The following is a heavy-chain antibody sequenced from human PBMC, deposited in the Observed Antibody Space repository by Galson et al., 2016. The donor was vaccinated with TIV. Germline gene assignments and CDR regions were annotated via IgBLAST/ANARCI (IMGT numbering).Heavy chain of an antibody. CDR3: ARMGPINWGSVDY. CDR2: VNPGGSII. J-gene: IGHJ4*02. CDR1: GYRFTSYW. Sequence: QSGAEVKKPGESLKISCKASGYRFTSYWIAWVRQVPGKGLEWVGVVNPGGSIIRYSPPFQGQVTISSDKSINTAYLQWISLKASDTAMYYCARMGPINWGSVDYWGQGNLVTVSS. V-gene: IGHV5-51*03. D-gene: IGHD7-27*01.